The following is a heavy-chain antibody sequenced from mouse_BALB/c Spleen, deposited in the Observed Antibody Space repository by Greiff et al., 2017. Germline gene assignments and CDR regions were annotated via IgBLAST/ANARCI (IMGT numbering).Heavy chain of an antibody. V-gene: IGHV14-4*02. CDR2: IDPENGDT. CDR1: GFNIKDYY. CDR3: NERYDVNYYAMDY. Sequence: EVQLQQSGAELVRSGASVKLSCTASGFNIKDYYMHWVKQRPEQGLEWIGWIDPENGDTEYAPKFQGKATMTADTSSNTAYLQLSSLTSEDTAVYYCNERYDVNYYAMDYWGQGTSVTVSS. D-gene: IGHD2-14*01. J-gene: IGHJ4*01.